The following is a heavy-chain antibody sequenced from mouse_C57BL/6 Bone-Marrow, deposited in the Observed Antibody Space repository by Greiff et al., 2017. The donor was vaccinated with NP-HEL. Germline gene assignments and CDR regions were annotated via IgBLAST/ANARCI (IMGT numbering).Heavy chain of an antibody. CDR3: TRGSYGNYSAWFAY. D-gene: IGHD2-10*02. CDR1: GYTFTSYW. J-gene: IGHJ3*01. V-gene: IGHV1-5*01. CDR2: IYPGNSDT. Sequence: VQLKQSGTVLARPGASVKMSCKTSGYTFTSYWMHWVKQRPGQGLEWIGAIYPGNSDTSYNQKFKGKAKLTAVTSASTAYMELSSLTNEDSAVYYCTRGSYGNYSAWFAYWGQGTLVTVSA.